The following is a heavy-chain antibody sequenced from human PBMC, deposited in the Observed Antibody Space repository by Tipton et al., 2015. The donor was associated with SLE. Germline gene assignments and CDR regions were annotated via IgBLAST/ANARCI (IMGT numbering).Heavy chain of an antibody. CDR3: ARADSFDY. J-gene: IGHJ4*02. CDR2: INHGGST. V-gene: IGHV4-34*01. Sequence: TLSLTCAVYGGSFSGYYWSWIRQPPGKGLEWIGEINHGGSTNYNPSLKSRVTISVDTPKNQFSLKLSSVTAADTAVYYCARADSFDYWGQGTLVTVSS. CDR1: GGSFSGYY.